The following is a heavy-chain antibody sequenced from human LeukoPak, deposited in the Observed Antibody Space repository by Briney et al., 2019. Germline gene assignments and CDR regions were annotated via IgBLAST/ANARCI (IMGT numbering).Heavy chain of an antibody. CDR1: GAFISSYF. D-gene: IGHD1-7*01. V-gene: IGHV4-59*01. CDR3: ARGLYNWNYVYVY. CDR2: IYSSGGT. J-gene: IGHJ4*02. Sequence: PSETLSLTCTVSGAFISSYFWSWIRQPPGKGLEWIGCIYSSGGTNYNPSLKSRVAMSVDTSKNQFSLKLSSVTAADTAVYYCARGLYNWNYVYVYWGQGTLVTVSS.